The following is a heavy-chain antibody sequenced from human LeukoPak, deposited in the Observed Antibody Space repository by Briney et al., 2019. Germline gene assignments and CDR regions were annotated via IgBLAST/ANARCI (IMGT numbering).Heavy chain of an antibody. CDR3: ARHCRVVLVVPVARGDYFDY. D-gene: IGHD2-2*01. Sequence: PSETLSLTCTVSGGSISSYYWSWIRQPAGKGLEWIGRIYTSGSTNYNPSLKSRVTMSVDTSKNQFSLKLSSVTAADTAVYYCARHCRVVLVVPVARGDYFDYLGQGTLVTVSS. J-gene: IGHJ4*02. CDR2: IYTSGST. CDR1: GGSISSYY. V-gene: IGHV4-4*07.